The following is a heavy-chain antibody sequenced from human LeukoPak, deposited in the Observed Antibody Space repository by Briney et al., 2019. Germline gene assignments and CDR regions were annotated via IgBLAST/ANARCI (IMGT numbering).Heavy chain of an antibody. D-gene: IGHD4-23*01. Sequence: GGSLRLSCAASGFTFSSYWMHWVRQAPGKGLVWVSRINSDGSSTSYADSVKGRFTISRDNAKNTLYLQMNSLRAEDTAVYYCARVRGDTGGNSDYWGQGTLVTVSS. CDR1: GFTFSSYW. CDR3: ARVRGDTGGNSDY. CDR2: INSDGSST. V-gene: IGHV3-74*01. J-gene: IGHJ4*02.